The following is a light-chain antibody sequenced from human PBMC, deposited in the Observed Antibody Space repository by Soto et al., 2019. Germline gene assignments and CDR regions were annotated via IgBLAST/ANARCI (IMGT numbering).Light chain of an antibody. CDR2: DAS. CDR1: QSVSSSY. CDR3: QQYGNSRSWT. Sequence: EIVLTQSPGTLSLSPGERATLSCRASQSVSSSYLVWYQQKPGQPPRLLIYDASSRATGIPDRFSGSGSVTDLTLTISGLEPEDFAVYYCQQYGNSRSWTFGQGTKVEIK. V-gene: IGKV3-20*01. J-gene: IGKJ1*01.